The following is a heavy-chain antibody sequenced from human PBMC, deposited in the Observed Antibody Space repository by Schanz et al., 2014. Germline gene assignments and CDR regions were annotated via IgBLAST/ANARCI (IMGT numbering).Heavy chain of an antibody. CDR2: VWSDGNTK. D-gene: IGHD2-15*01. CDR3: ARDAVALVPEYFMDV. V-gene: IGHV3-33*08. Sequence: VQLVESGGGLVQPGRSLRLSCAASGFTFDDYAMHWVRQAPGKGLEWVALVWSDGNTKYYVDSVKGRFTISRDNSMNTLHLQMDGLRVEDTAVYYCARDAVALVPEYFMDVWGKGTPVTVSS. CDR1: GFTFDDYA. J-gene: IGHJ6*03.